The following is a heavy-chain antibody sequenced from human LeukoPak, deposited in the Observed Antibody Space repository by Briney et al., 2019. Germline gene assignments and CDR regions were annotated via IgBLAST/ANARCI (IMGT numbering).Heavy chain of an antibody. D-gene: IGHD2-2*01. J-gene: IGHJ4*02. V-gene: IGHV4-59*01. Sequence: SETLSLTCTVSGVSISSYYWIWIRQPPGKGLEWIGDIHYSSRANYNPSLKSRVTTSLDTSKNQISLKLSSVTAADTAVCYCARPQTMGSSSPLGYWGQGTLVTVPS. CDR3: ARPQTMGSSSPLGY. CDR2: IHYSSRA. CDR1: GVSISSYY.